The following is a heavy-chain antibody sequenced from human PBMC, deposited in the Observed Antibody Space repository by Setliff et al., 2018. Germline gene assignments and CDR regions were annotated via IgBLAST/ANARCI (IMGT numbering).Heavy chain of an antibody. Sequence: PSETLSLTCTVSNGSVSTTSHYWGWVRQPPGKGLEWIGSVYYSGYTYYSPSLESRVAISVDTSKNQFSLKVNSVTAADTAVYHCARVDFTMLQGVLGPWGQGTLVTVSS. D-gene: IGHD3-10*01. V-gene: IGHV4-39*07. CDR3: ARVDFTMLQGVLGP. J-gene: IGHJ5*02. CDR1: NGSVSTTSHY. CDR2: VYYSGYT.